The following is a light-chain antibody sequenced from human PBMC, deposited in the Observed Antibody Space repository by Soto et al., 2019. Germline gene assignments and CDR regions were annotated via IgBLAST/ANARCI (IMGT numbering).Light chain of an antibody. CDR1: QDISSW. V-gene: IGKV1-12*01. CDR3: QQTNSFPRT. Sequence: DIQMTQSPSSVSASLGDSVTITCRASQDISSWLAWYQQKPGKAPNLLIYAASSLQSGVPSRFSGSGSGTDFTLTINSLQPEDIATYYCQQTNSFPRTFGQGTKVDI. J-gene: IGKJ1*01. CDR2: AAS.